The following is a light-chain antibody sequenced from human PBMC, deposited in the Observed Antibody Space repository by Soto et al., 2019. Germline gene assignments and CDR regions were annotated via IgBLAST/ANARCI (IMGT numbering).Light chain of an antibody. V-gene: IGKV2-30*01. J-gene: IGKJ4*01. CDR3: MQGTYWPRLT. CDR1: QSLVYSDGNTY. Sequence: DVVMTQSPLSLPVTLGQPASISCRSSQSLVYSDGNTYLNWFHQRPGQSPRRLIYKVSNRDSGVPDRFSGRGSCTDFTLKISRVEAEDVGVYYCMQGTYWPRLTFGGGTKVEIK. CDR2: KVS.